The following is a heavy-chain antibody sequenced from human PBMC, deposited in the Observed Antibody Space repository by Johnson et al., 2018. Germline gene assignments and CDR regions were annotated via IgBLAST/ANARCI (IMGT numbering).Heavy chain of an antibody. Sequence: QVQLVQSGAEVKKPGASVKVSCKASGYTFTSYDMHWVRQAPGQGLEWMGIINPSGGSTSYAPKFQGRVTMTRDTSTSSVYMELSSLSSVDTAGYYCARERPLGYCSGGSGPDAIDIWGQGTMVTVAS. CDR1: GYTFTSYD. J-gene: IGHJ3*02. D-gene: IGHD2-15*01. V-gene: IGHV1-46*01. CDR3: ARERPLGYCSGGSGPDAIDI. CDR2: INPSGGST.